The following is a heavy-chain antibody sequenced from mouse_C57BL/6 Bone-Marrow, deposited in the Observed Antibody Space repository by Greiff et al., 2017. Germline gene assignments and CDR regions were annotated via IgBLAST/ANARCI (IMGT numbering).Heavy chain of an antibody. V-gene: IGHV14-4*01. D-gene: IGHD1-1*01. J-gene: IGHJ4*01. CDR3: TTHYYGSSYAMDY. CDR1: GFNIQDDY. Sequence: EVQLQQSGAELVRPGASVKLSCTASGFNIQDDYMHWVKQRPEQGLEWIGWIDPENGDTEYASKFQGKATITADTSSNTAYLQLSSLTSEDTAVYYCTTHYYGSSYAMDYWGQGTSVTVS. CDR2: IDPENGDT.